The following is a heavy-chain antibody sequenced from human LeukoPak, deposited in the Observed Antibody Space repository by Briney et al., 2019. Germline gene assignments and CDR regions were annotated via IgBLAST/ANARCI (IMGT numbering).Heavy chain of an antibody. D-gene: IGHD3-22*01. CDR1: GFTFSSYA. J-gene: IGHJ4*02. Sequence: GGPLRLSCAASGFTFSSYAMSWVRQAPGKGLEWVSAIRGSGDSTYYADSVKGRFTISRDNSKNTLYLQMNSLGAEDTAVYYCAKDLSDYYDSSGYYPQFDYWGQGTLVTVPS. CDR3: AKDLSDYYDSSGYYPQFDY. V-gene: IGHV3-23*01. CDR2: IRGSGDST.